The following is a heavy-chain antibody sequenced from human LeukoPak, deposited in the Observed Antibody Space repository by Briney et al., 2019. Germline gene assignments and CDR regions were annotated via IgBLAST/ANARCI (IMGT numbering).Heavy chain of an antibody. CDR2: ISGSGGST. D-gene: IGHD4-17*01. CDR1: GFTFSSYA. J-gene: IGHJ4*02. Sequence: GGSLRLSCAASGFTFSSYAMSWVRQAPGKGLEWVSAISGSGGSTYYADSVKGRFTISRDNSKNTLYLQMNSLRAEDTAVYYCVKEIRWGVTTVSHFDYWGQGTLVTVSS. V-gene: IGHV3-23*01. CDR3: VKEIRWGVTTVSHFDY.